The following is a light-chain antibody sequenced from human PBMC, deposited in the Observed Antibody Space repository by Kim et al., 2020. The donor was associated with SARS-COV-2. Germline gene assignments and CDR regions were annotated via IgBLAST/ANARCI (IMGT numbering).Light chain of an antibody. CDR1: RNIATW. CDR2: KAS. V-gene: IGKV1-5*03. Sequence: DIQMTQSPSTLSASIGDRVTITCGASRNIATWVAWYQQKPGEAPRLLIYKASNLKSGVPSRFSGSGSGTEFTLTTDSLQADDLATYYCQQYKSYPWTFGQGTKVDIK. J-gene: IGKJ1*01. CDR3: QQYKSYPWT.